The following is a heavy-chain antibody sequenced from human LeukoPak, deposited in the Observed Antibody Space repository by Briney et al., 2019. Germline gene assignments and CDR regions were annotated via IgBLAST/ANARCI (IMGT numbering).Heavy chain of an antibody. CDR3: ARSGFSNTFPLDY. D-gene: IGHD2/OR15-2a*01. J-gene: IGHJ4*02. CDR2: MNPDSGNT. CDR1: GYTFTSYD. Sequence: ASVKVSCKASGYTFTSYDIDWVRQATGQGLEWMGWMNPDSGNTGYAQKFQGRVTMTRDTSISTAYMELSSLRSEDTAVYYCARSGFSNTFPLDYWGQGTLVTVSS. V-gene: IGHV1-8*01.